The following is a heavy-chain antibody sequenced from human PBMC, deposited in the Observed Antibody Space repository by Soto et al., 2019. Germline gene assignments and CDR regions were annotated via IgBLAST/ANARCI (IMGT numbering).Heavy chain of an antibody. J-gene: IGHJ3*02. D-gene: IGHD1-26*01. CDR2: ISYDGSNK. CDR3: AHLGGSGGAFDI. CDR1: GFTFSSYG. Sequence: GGSLRLSCAASGFTFSSYGMHWVRQAPGKGLEWVAIISYDGSNKYYADTEKGRFTISRDNSKNTLYLQMNSLRTEDTAGYYGAHLGGSGGAFDIWGQGTMVTVSS. V-gene: IGHV3-30*03.